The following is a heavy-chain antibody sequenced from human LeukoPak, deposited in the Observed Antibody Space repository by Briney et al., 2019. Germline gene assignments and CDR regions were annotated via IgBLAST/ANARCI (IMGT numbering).Heavy chain of an antibody. V-gene: IGHV4-39*01. CDR2: IYYTGST. CDR1: GDSISRRNYY. D-gene: IGHD6-13*01. Sequence: SETLSLTCTVSGDSISRRNYYWGWVRQPPGKGLEWIGSIYYTGSTYYNPSLKTRVTISVDTSKNQFSLHLSSVTAADTSVYYCARHVLAAPASPFGYWGQGTLVTVSS. J-gene: IGHJ4*02. CDR3: ARHVLAAPASPFGY.